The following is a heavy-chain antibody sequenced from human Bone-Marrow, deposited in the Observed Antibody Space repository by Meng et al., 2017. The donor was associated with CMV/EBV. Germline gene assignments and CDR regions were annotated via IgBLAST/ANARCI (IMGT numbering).Heavy chain of an antibody. V-gene: IGHV1-8*01. CDR3: ARETSDRTIFGVAIRKKSPYNWFDP. J-gene: IGHJ5*02. D-gene: IGHD3-3*01. CDR1: GYTFTNYD. Sequence: ASVKVSCKPSGYTFTNYDINWVRQATGQGLEWMGWMNPNSGNAGYAQKFQGRVTMTRNTSINTAYMELSSLRSEDTAVYYCARETSDRTIFGVAIRKKSPYNWFDPWGQGTLVTVSS. CDR2: MNPNSGNA.